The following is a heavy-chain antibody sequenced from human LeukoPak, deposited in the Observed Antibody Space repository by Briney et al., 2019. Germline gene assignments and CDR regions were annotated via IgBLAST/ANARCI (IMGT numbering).Heavy chain of an antibody. J-gene: IGHJ4*02. CDR1: GYTLTGYY. CDR2: INPNRGGT. CDR3: ARAGFREWLRKPFDY. D-gene: IGHD5-12*01. Sequence: GASVNVSCKASGYTLTGYYMHWVRQAPGQGLEWMGWINPNRGGTNYAQKFQGRVNKTKNTLISTAYMELSRLRPDDTGVYYCARAGFREWLRKPFDYWGQGTLVTVSS. V-gene: IGHV1-2*02.